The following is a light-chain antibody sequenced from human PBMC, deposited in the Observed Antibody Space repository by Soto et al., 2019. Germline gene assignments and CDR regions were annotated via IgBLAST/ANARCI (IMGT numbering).Light chain of an antibody. CDR2: WAS. V-gene: IGKV4-1*01. CDR1: QSVLYSSNNKNF. Sequence: DIVMTQSPDSLAVSLGERATINCKSSQSVLYSSNNKNFLVWYQQKPGQPPKLLFYWASTRESGVPDRFSGSGSGTDLTLTISSLQAEDVAFYYCQQYYSAPWTFGQGTKVEIK. J-gene: IGKJ1*01. CDR3: QQYYSAPWT.